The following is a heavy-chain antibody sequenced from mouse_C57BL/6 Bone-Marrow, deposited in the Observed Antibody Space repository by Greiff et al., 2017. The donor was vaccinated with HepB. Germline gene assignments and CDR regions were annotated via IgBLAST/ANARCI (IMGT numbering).Heavy chain of an antibody. CDR1: GYTFTSYW. V-gene: IGHV1-52*01. Sequence: QVQLQQPGAELVRPGSSVKLSCKASGYTFTSYWMHWVKQRPIQGLEWIGNIDPSDSETNYNQKFKDKATLTVDKSSSTAYMQLSSLTSEDSAVYYCARKDYYGSSYDWYFDVWGKGTTVTVSS. CDR3: ARKDYYGSSYDWYFDV. J-gene: IGHJ1*03. CDR2: IDPSDSET. D-gene: IGHD1-1*01.